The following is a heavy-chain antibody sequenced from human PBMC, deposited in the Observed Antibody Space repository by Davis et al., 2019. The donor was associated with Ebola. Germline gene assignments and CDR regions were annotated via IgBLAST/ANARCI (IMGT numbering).Heavy chain of an antibody. D-gene: IGHD5-24*01. Sequence: GESLKISCAASGFTFSSYSMNWFRQASGKGPELVGRIRSKANSYATAYAASVKGRFTISRDDSKNTAYLQMNSLKTEDTAVYYCTSRGDGYKGYWGQGTLVTVSS. J-gene: IGHJ4*02. CDR3: TSRGDGYKGY. CDR2: IRSKANSYAT. CDR1: GFTFSSYS. V-gene: IGHV3-73*01.